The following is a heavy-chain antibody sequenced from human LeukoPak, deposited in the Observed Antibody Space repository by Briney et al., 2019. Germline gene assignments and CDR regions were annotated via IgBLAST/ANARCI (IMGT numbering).Heavy chain of an antibody. V-gene: IGHV1-2*02. D-gene: IGHD5-12*01. J-gene: IGHJ6*03. CDR1: GYTFTRYY. CDR2: INPNSGGT. CDR3: ARGVATIVAYHMDV. Sequence: GASVTVSFKASGYTFTRYYLHSVRQAPGQGLEWMGWINPNSGGTNYAQKFQGRVTMTRDTSISTAYMELSRLRSDDTAVYYCARGVATIVAYHMDVWGKGTTVTVSS.